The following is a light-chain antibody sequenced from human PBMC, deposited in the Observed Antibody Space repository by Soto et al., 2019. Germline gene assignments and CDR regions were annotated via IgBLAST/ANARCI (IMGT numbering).Light chain of an antibody. CDR1: SSNIGAGYD. J-gene: IGLJ3*02. CDR3: CSYAGSWV. Sequence: QSVLTQPPSVSGAPGQRVTISCTGSSSNIGAGYDVHWYQQLPGTAPKLLIYGNSNRPSGVPDRFSGSKSGTSASLAITGLQAEDEADYYCCSYAGSWVFGGGTKVTVL. V-gene: IGLV1-40*01. CDR2: GNS.